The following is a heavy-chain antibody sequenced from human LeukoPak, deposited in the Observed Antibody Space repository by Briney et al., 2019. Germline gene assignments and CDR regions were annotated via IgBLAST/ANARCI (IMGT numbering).Heavy chain of an antibody. CDR3: AKRAVGVAYYFDN. CDR1: GFTFSTYV. D-gene: IGHD1-26*01. V-gene: IGHV3-23*01. Sequence: PGGSLRLSCAASGFTFSTYVMSSVRQAPGKGLEWVSAVSGSDGSTYYADSVKGRFTISRDNSKNTLYLQMNSLRAEDTAVYYCAKRAVGVAYYFDNWGQGTLVTVSS. CDR2: VSGSDGST. J-gene: IGHJ4*02.